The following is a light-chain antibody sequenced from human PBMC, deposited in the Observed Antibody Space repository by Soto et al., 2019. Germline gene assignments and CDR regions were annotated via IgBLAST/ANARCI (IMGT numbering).Light chain of an antibody. CDR1: SSDVGGYNY. J-gene: IGLJ2*01. V-gene: IGLV2-14*01. CDR3: SSYTSSSTPVV. CDR2: DVS. Sequence: QSVLTQPASVSGSPGQSITISCTGTSSDVGGYNYVSWYQQHPGKAPKLMIYDVSNRPSWVSNRFSGSKSGNTASLTISGLQAEDEADYYCSSYTSSSTPVVFCGGTKLTVL.